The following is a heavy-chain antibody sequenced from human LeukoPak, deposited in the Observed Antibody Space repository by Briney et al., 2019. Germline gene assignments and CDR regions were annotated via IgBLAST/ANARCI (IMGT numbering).Heavy chain of an antibody. V-gene: IGHV3-20*04. CDR1: GFTFNDAW. CDR2: ISWNSGSI. D-gene: IGHD6-13*01. CDR3: ARTAAGSYNWFDP. Sequence: GGSLRLSCAASGFTFNDAWMCWVRQAPGKGLEWVSGISWNSGSIGYADSVKGRFTISRDNSKNTLYLQMNSLRAEDTAVYYCARTAAGSYNWFDPWGQGTLVTVSS. J-gene: IGHJ5*02.